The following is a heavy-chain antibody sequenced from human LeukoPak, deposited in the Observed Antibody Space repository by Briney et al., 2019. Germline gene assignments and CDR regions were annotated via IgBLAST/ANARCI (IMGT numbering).Heavy chain of an antibody. Sequence: GGSLRLSCAASGFTFSSYWMSWVRQAPGKGLEWVANIKQDGSEKYYVDSVKGRFTISRDNAKNSLYLQINSLRVEDTAVYYCARGDYYDSSGYYVDAFDIWGQGTMVTVSS. CDR1: GFTFSSYW. D-gene: IGHD3-22*01. V-gene: IGHV3-7*05. CDR2: IKQDGSEK. J-gene: IGHJ3*02. CDR3: ARGDYYDSSGYYVDAFDI.